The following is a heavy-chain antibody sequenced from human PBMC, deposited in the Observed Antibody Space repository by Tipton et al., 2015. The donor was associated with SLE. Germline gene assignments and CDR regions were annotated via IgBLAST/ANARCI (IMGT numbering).Heavy chain of an antibody. CDR2: IYYSGST. CDR1: GGSISSGGYY. D-gene: IGHD3-3*01. V-gene: IGHV4-31*03. CDR3: ARHKDFLEWLSSANWFDP. Sequence: LRLSCTVSGGSISSGGYYWSWIRQHPGKGLEWIGYIYYSGSTYYNPSFKSRVTISVDTSKNQFSLKLSSVTAADTAVYYCARHKDFLEWLSSANWFDPWGQGTLVPVSS. J-gene: IGHJ5*02.